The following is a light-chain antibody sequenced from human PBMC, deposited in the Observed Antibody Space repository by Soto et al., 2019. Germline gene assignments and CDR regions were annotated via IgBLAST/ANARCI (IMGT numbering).Light chain of an antibody. J-gene: IGKJ1*01. Sequence: DLQMSQSPSTLSASVGARATITCRASESIDSWLAWHQQTPGRAPQLLISTASSLESGVPSRFSGSGFGTEFTLTISSLQPDDFATYYCQQYKSYRAFGQGTKVDIK. CDR3: QQYKSYRA. CDR2: TAS. V-gene: IGKV1-5*03. CDR1: ESIDSW.